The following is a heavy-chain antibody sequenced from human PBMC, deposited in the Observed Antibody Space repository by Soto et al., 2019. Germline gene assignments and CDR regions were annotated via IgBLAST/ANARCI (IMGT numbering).Heavy chain of an antibody. V-gene: IGHV4-4*07. CDR1: GASISSFN. Sequence: SETLSLTCSVSGASISSFNWNWVRQPAGKGPEWVGRLNIAGTINYNPSLKSRITMSMDTSKNQISLHLRSVTAADTAIYYCARDRGEYTSSWFWYFSHWGHGTLVTVSS. D-gene: IGHD6-13*01. CDR2: LNIAGTI. CDR3: ARDRGEYTSSWFWYFSH. J-gene: IGHJ2*01.